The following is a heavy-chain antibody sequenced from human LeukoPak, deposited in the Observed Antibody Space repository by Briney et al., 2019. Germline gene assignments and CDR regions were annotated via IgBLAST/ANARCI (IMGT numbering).Heavy chain of an antibody. V-gene: IGHV3-30*04. CDR3: ARESTVTTRTYNWFDP. D-gene: IGHD4-17*01. CDR2: ISYDGSNK. Sequence: PGGSLRLSCAAPGFTFISYAIHWVRKAPGKGLEWVAVISYDGSNKYYADSVKGRFTISRDNSKNTLYLQMNSLRAEDTAVYYCARESTVTTRTYNWFDPWGQGTLVTVSS. CDR1: GFTFISYA. J-gene: IGHJ5*02.